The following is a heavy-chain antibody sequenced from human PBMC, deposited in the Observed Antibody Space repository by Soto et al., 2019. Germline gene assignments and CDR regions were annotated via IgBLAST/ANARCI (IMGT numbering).Heavy chain of an antibody. CDR2: IWYDGGNK. CDR1: GFTFSSYG. D-gene: IGHD5-18*01. Sequence: PGGSLRLSCAASGFTFSSYGMHWVRQAPGKGLEWVAVIWYDGGNKYYADSVKGRFTISRDNSKNTLYLQMNSLRAEDTAVYYCARGAEGIRYSYVGYYYYGMDVWGQGTTVTVSS. CDR3: ARGAEGIRYSYVGYYYYGMDV. V-gene: IGHV3-33*01. J-gene: IGHJ6*02.